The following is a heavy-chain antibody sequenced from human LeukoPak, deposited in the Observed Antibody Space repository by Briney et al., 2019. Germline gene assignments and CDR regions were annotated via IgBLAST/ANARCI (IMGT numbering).Heavy chain of an antibody. Sequence: GGSLRLSCVASGFTFNNYEMSWVRQAPGKGLEWVSYISSSGSIRYYSDSVKGRFTISRDNAKNSLSLQMDTLRVEDTCFYYCARQAYGSGWFWGQGIMVIVSS. CDR1: GFTFNNYE. V-gene: IGHV3-48*03. CDR2: ISSSGSIR. D-gene: IGHD6-19*01. CDR3: ARQAYGSGWF. J-gene: IGHJ4*02.